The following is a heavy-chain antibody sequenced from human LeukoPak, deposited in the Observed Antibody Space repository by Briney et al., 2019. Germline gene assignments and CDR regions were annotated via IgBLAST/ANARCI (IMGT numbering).Heavy chain of an antibody. CDR3: ASEGKDESGWSNFDY. Sequence: SDTLSLTCTVSVGSFSSDGYYWNWIPQPPGKGLEWIGYINYRGSTNYNTSVKSRVTISLDTSKNQFSLKLTSVTAADTAVYYCASEGKDESGWSNFDYWGQGTLVTVSS. V-gene: IGHV4-61*08. CDR1: VGSFSSDGYY. J-gene: IGHJ4*02. D-gene: IGHD6-19*01. CDR2: INYRGST.